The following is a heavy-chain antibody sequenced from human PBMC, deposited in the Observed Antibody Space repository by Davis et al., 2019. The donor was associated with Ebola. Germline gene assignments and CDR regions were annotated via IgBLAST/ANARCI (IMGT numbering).Heavy chain of an antibody. D-gene: IGHD4-11*01. V-gene: IGHV4-4*02. CDR3: ARAYSNYAPYYYGMDV. J-gene: IGHJ6*02. CDR2: IYHSGST. Sequence: SETLSLTCAVSGGSISSSNWWSWVRQPPGKGLEWIGEIYHSGSTNYNPSLKSRVTISVDKSKNQFSLKLSSVTAADTAVYYCARAYSNYAPYYYGMDVWGQGTTVTVSS. CDR1: GGSISSSNW.